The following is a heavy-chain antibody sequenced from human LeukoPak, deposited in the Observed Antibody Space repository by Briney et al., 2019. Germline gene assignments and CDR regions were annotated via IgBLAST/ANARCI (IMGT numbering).Heavy chain of an antibody. CDR2: IKSKTDGGTT. J-gene: IGHJ4*02. Sequence: PGGSLRLSCAASGFSFSAYSMVWVRQVPGKGLEWVGRIKSKTDGGTTDYAAPVEGRFTISRDDSKKTLYLQMNSLKTEDTAVYYCSTDPYSSKWYYFDYWGQGTLVTVSS. CDR1: GFSFSAYS. CDR3: STDPYSSKWYYFDY. V-gene: IGHV3-15*01. D-gene: IGHD6-13*01.